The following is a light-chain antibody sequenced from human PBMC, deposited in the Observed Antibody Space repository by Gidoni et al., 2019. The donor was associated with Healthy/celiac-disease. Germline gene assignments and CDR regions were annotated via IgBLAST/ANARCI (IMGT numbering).Light chain of an antibody. CDR3: QVWDSSTASYV. Sequence: SYELTQPLSVSVALGQTARITCGGNNIGSKKVHWYQQKPGQAPVLVIYRDSNRPSGIPERFSGSNSGNTATLTISRAQAGDEADYYCQVWDSSTASYVFGTGTKVTVL. V-gene: IGLV3-9*01. CDR2: RDS. J-gene: IGLJ1*01. CDR1: NIGSKK.